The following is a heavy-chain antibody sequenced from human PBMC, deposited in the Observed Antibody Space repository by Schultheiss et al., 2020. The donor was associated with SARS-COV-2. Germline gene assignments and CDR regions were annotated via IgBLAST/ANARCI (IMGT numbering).Heavy chain of an antibody. J-gene: IGHJ3*02. D-gene: IGHD2-21*01. CDR2: INHSGST. CDR3: ARDNRVGVGMRAFDI. V-gene: IGHV4-39*07. CDR1: GGSISSGGYY. Sequence: SETLSLTCTVSGGSISSGGYYWSWIRQPPGKGLEWIGEINHSGSTNYNPSLKSRVTISVDTSKNQFSLKLSSVTAADTAVYYCARDNRVGVGMRAFDIWGQGTMVTVSS.